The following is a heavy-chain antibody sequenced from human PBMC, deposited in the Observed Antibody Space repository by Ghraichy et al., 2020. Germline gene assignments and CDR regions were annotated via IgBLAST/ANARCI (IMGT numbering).Heavy chain of an antibody. CDR1: GGTFSSYA. V-gene: IGHV1-69*05. Sequence: SVKVSCKASGGTFSSYAISWVRQAPGQGLEWMGGIIPIFGTANYAQKFQGRVTITTDESTSTAYMELSSLRSEDTAVYYCARGSSGSSGYYLAAFDIWGQGTMVTVSS. D-gene: IGHD3-22*01. CDR3: ARGSSGSSGYYLAAFDI. J-gene: IGHJ3*02. CDR2: IIPIFGTA.